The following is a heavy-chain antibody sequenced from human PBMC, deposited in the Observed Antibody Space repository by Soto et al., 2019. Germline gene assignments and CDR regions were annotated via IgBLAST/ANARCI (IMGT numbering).Heavy chain of an antibody. CDR2: INHSGST. V-gene: IGHV4-34*01. D-gene: IGHD3-3*01. CDR3: ARGAIFGVRYYYYGMDV. CDR1: GGSFSGCY. Sequence: ASETLSLTCAVYGGSFSGCYWSWIRQPPGKGLEWIGEINHSGSTNYNPSLKSRVTISVDTSKNQFSLKLSSVTAADTAVYYCARGAIFGVRYYYYGMDVWGQGTTVTVSS. J-gene: IGHJ6*02.